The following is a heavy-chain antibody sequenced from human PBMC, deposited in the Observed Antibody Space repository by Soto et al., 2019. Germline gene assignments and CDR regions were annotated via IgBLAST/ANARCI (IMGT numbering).Heavy chain of an antibody. V-gene: IGHV1-69*06. CDR2: IIPVFGTT. J-gene: IGHJ6*02. Sequence: EASVKVSCKASGGTFNTFVMSWVRQAPGQGLEWMGGIIPVFGTTNYAQKYQDRVTISADKSTSTAYMELSSLRSDDTAVYYCARNGVVRGVIIRPIIYYFYGMDVWGQGTTVTVSS. CDR3: ARNGVVRGVIIRPIIYYFYGMDV. D-gene: IGHD3-10*01. CDR1: GGTFNTFV.